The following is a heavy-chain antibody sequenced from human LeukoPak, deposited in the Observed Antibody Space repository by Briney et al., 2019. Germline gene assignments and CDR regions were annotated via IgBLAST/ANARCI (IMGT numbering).Heavy chain of an antibody. CDR2: IIPFLGTV. D-gene: IGHD3-22*01. V-gene: IGHV1-69*01. CDR3: ARDFYFYDSSGYFDY. J-gene: IGHJ4*02. Sequence: XMGXIIPFLGTVNYAQKFQGRVTITADEPTTTAYMELSSLRSEDTAVYYCARDFYFYDSSGYFDYWGQGTLVTVSS.